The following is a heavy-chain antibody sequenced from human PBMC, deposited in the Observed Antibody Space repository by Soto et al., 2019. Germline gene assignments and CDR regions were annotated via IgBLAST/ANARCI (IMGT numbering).Heavy chain of an antibody. CDR1: GYTFTSYA. D-gene: IGHD2-2*01. J-gene: IGHJ5*02. V-gene: IGHV1-3*01. CDR2: INAGNGNT. CDR3: ARERDWSSTSCYVWFDP. Sequence: VQLVQPGAEVKKPGASVKVSCKASGYTFTSYAMHWVRQAPGQRLEWMGWINAGNGNTKYSQKCQGRVTITRDTPASTAYMELSSLRSEDTAVYYCARERDWSSTSCYVWFDPWGQGTLVTVPS.